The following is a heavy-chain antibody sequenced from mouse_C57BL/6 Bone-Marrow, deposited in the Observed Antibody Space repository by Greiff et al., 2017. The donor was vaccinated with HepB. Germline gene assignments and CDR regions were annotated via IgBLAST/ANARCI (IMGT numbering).Heavy chain of an antibody. CDR3: AKLLRFYY. J-gene: IGHJ2*01. Sequence: SGPVLVKPGASVKMSCKASGYTFTDYYMNWVKQSHGKSLEWIGVINPYNGGTSYNQKFKGKATLTVDKSSSTAYMELNSLTSEDSAVYYCAKLLRFYYWGQGTTLTVSS. D-gene: IGHD1-1*01. V-gene: IGHV1-19*01. CDR2: INPYNGGT. CDR1: GYTFTDYY.